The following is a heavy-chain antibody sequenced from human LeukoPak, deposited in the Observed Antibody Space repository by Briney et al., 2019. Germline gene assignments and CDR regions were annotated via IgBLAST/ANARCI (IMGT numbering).Heavy chain of an antibody. Sequence: SETLSLTCTVSGYSISSGYYWGWIRQPPGKGLEWIGSIYHSGSTYYNPSLKSRVTMSVDTSKNQFSLKLSSVTAADTAVYYCARVGYSSGWYFSAWGQGTLVTVSS. J-gene: IGHJ5*02. CDR2: IYHSGST. V-gene: IGHV4-38-2*02. CDR3: ARVGYSSGWYFSA. D-gene: IGHD6-19*01. CDR1: GYSISSGYY.